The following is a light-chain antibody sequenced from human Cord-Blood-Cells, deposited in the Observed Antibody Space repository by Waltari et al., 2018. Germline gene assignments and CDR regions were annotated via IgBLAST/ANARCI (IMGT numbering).Light chain of an antibody. V-gene: IGLV1-47*01. CDR1: SPNIGSNY. Sequence: QSVLTQPPSASGTPGQRVTISCSGSSPNIGSNYVYLYQQLPGTAPKLLIYRNNQRPSGVPDRFSGSKSGTSASLAISGLRSEDEADYYCAAWDDSLSGYVVFGGGTKLTVL. J-gene: IGLJ2*01. CDR3: AAWDDSLSGYVV. CDR2: RNN.